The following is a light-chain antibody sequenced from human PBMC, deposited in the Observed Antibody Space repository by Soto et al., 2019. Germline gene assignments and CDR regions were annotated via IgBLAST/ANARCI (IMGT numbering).Light chain of an antibody. Sequence: QSALTQPPSASGSPGQSVTISCTGTSSDVGGYNYVSWYQQHPGKAPKLMIYEVSQRPSGVPDRFSGSKSGNTASLTVSGLQAEDEADYYCSSDAGSNTLVFGGGTKVTVL. CDR2: EVS. V-gene: IGLV2-8*01. CDR3: SSDAGSNTLV. J-gene: IGLJ2*01. CDR1: SSDVGGYNY.